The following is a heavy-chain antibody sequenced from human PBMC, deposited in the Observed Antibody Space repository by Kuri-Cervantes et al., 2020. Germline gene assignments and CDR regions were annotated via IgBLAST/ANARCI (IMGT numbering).Heavy chain of an antibody. CDR3: ARGSSRAVRVDY. CDR2: ISGSGGST. J-gene: IGHJ4*02. Sequence: GGSLRLSCSVSGFTFSYYAMAWVRQAPGKGLEWVSAISGSGGSTYYADSVKGRFTISRDNAKNSLYLQMNSLRAEDTAVCYCARGSSRAVRVDYWGQGTLVTVSS. CDR1: GFTFSYYA. V-gene: IGHV3-23*01. D-gene: IGHD6-6*01.